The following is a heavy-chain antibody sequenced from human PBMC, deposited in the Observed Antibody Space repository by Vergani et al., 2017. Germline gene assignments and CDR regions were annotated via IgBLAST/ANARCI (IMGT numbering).Heavy chain of an antibody. CDR1: GFSLSTSGVG. J-gene: IGHJ4*02. Sequence: QITLKESGPTLVKPTQTLTLTCTFSGFSLSTSGVGVGWIRQPPGKDLEWLALIYWDDDKRYSPSLKSRLTITKDTTKNQVVLTMTTMDPVDTATYYCAHSIEQWLDFDYWGQGTLVTVSS. CDR3: AHSIEQWLDFDY. D-gene: IGHD6-19*01. CDR2: IYWDDDK. V-gene: IGHV2-5*02.